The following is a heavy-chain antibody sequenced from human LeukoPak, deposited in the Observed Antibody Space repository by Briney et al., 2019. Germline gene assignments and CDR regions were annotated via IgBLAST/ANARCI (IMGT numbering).Heavy chain of an antibody. D-gene: IGHD2-8*01. CDR1: GYTFTSYG. Sequence: ASVKVSCKASGYTFTSYGISWVRQAPGQGLEWMGWISAYNGNTNYAQKLQGRVTMTTDTSTSTAYMELRSLRSDDTAVYYCAREVVPGYCTNGVCPLVDYYYYMDVWGKGTTVTVFS. CDR3: AREVVPGYCTNGVCPLVDYYYYMDV. V-gene: IGHV1-18*01. CDR2: ISAYNGNT. J-gene: IGHJ6*03.